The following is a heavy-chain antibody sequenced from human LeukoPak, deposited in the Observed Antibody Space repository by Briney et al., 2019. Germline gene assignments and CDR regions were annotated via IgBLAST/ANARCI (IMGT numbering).Heavy chain of an antibody. Sequence: PGRSLRLSCAASGFTFDDYAMHWVRQAPGKGLEWVSGISWNSGSIGYADSVKGRFTISRDNAKNSLYLQMNSLRAEDTALYYCAKDMGEPVRAFDIWGQGTMVTVSS. V-gene: IGHV3-9*01. J-gene: IGHJ3*02. CDR3: AKDMGEPVRAFDI. CDR1: GFTFDDYA. CDR2: ISWNSGSI. D-gene: IGHD1-14*01.